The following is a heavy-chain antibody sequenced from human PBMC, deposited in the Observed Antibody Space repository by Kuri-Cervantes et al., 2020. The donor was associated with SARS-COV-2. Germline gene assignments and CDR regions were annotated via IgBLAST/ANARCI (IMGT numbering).Heavy chain of an antibody. J-gene: IGHJ4*02. CDR3: VVARDYYYGSGSYPSFDY. D-gene: IGHD3-10*01. CDR1: GYSISSGYY. V-gene: IGHV4-38-2*02. CDR2: IYHSGST. Sequence: SETLSLTCTVSGYSISSGYYWGWIRQPPGKGLEWFGSIYHSGSTYYNPSLKSRVTISVDTSKNQFSLKLSSVTAADTAVYYCVVARDYYYGSGSYPSFDYWGQGTLVTVSS.